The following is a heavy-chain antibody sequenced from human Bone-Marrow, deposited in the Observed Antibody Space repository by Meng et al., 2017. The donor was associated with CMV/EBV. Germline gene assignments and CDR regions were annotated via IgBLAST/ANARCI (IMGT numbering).Heavy chain of an antibody. Sequence: GESLKISCVASGFTFRSSAMHWVRQAPGKGLEWMAVISYDGNNQYYADSVKGRFTISRDNAKNTLYLQMNSLRAEDTAVYYCARAQYSSSILMDVWGQGTTVTVSS. J-gene: IGHJ6*02. CDR2: ISYDGNNQ. V-gene: IGHV3-30*04. CDR1: GFTFRSSA. CDR3: ARAQYSSSILMDV. D-gene: IGHD6-6*01.